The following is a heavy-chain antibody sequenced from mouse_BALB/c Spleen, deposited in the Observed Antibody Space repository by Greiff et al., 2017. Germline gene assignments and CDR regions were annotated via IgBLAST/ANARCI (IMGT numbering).Heavy chain of an antibody. J-gene: IGHJ4*01. CDR3: ARGFFTTATYAMDY. V-gene: IGHV14-3*02. Sequence: SGAELVKPGASVKLSCTASGFNIKDTYMHWVKQRPEQGLEWIGRIDPANGNTKYDPKFQGKATITADTSSNTAYLQLSSLTSEDTAVYYCARGFFTTATYAMDYWGQGTSVTVSS. D-gene: IGHD1-2*01. CDR1: GFNIKDTY. CDR2: IDPANGNT.